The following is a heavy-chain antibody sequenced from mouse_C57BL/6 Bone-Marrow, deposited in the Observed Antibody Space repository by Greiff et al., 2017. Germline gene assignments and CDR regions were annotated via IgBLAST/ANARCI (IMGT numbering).Heavy chain of an antibody. CDR3: ARSNDYDAPFAY. Sequence: VHVKQSGPELVKPGASVKISCKASGYSFTDYNMNWVKQSNGKSLEWIGVINPNYGTTSYNQKFKGKATLTVDQSSSTAYMQLNSLTSEDSAVYYCARSNDYDAPFAYWGQGTLVTVSA. D-gene: IGHD2-4*01. CDR1: GYSFTDYN. V-gene: IGHV1-39*01. CDR2: INPNYGTT. J-gene: IGHJ3*01.